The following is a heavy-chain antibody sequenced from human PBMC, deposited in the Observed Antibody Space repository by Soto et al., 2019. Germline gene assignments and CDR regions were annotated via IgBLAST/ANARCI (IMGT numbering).Heavy chain of an antibody. V-gene: IGHV5-51*01. CDR2: IFPRDSDT. CDR3: ARQGSINWFDP. D-gene: IGHD3-9*01. CDR1: VHSFTNNW. Sequence: EVQPVQSGTEVKKPGESLKISCKGSVHSFTNNWIGWVRQMPGKGLEWMGIIFPRDSDTRYSPSFRGQVIISADKSINTAYLQWNSLKASDTAMYYCARQGSINWFDPWGQGTLVIVSS. J-gene: IGHJ5*02.